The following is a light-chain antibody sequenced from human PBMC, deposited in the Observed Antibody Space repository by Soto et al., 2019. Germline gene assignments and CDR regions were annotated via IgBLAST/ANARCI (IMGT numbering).Light chain of an antibody. CDR3: QQRRNWVT. J-gene: IGKJ4*01. V-gene: IGKV3-11*01. Sequence: ETVMTQSPATLSVSPGERATLSCRASQSISNHLAWYQQKPGQAPRLLIYDASNRATDIPARFSGSGSETDFTLTISSLEPEDFAVYYCQQRRNWVTFGGGTKVDIK. CDR1: QSISNH. CDR2: DAS.